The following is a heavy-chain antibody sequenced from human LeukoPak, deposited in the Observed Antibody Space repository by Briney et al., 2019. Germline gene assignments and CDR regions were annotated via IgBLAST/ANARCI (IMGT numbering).Heavy chain of an antibody. D-gene: IGHD1-1*01. J-gene: IGHJ5*02. CDR3: ARDSFVLERNNWFDP. CDR1: GYTFTSYG. CDR2: ISAYNGNT. Sequence: ASVKVSCKASGYTFTSYGISWVRQAPGQGLEWMGWISAYNGNTNYAQKLQGRVTMTTDTSTSTAYMELRSLRSDDTAVYYCARDSFVLERNNWFDPWGQGTLVTVSS. V-gene: IGHV1-18*01.